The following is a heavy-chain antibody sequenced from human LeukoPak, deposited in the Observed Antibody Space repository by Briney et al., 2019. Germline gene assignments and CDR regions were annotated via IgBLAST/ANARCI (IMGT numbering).Heavy chain of an antibody. CDR2: IYYSGST. J-gene: IGHJ4*02. Sequence: SETLSLTCTVSGGSISSYYWSWIRQPPGKGLEWNGYIYYSGSTNYNPSLKSRVTISVDTSKNQFSLKLSSVTAADTAVYYCAGTMVRGVMGAYYFDYWGQGTLVTVSS. V-gene: IGHV4-59*01. D-gene: IGHD3-10*01. CDR3: AGTMVRGVMGAYYFDY. CDR1: GGSISSYY.